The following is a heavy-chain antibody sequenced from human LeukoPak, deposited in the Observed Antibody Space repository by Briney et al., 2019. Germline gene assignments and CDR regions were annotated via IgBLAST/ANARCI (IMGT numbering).Heavy chain of an antibody. D-gene: IGHD3-16*02. CDR2: INPNSGGT. CDR1: GYTFTGYY. Sequence: ASVKVSCKASGYTFTGYYMHWVRQAPGQGLEWMGWINPNSGGTNYAQKFQGRVTMTRDTSISTAYMELSRLRSDDTAVYYCARVGMITFGGVIVIEYFDYWGQGTLVTVSS. V-gene: IGHV1-2*02. J-gene: IGHJ4*02. CDR3: ARVGMITFGGVIVIEYFDY.